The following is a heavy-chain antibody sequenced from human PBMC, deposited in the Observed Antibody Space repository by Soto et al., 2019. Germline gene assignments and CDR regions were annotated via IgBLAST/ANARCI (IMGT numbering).Heavy chain of an antibody. V-gene: IGHV3-64*01. CDR1: GFTFSSYA. J-gene: IGHJ6*03. CDR3: ARDGAGIVATIYYYYMDV. CDR2: ISSNGGST. Sequence: EVQLVESGGGLVQPGGSLRLSCAASGFTFSSYAMHWVRQAPGKGLEYVSAISSNGGSTYYANSVKGRFTISRDNSKNTLHLQMGGLRAEDMAVYYCARDGAGIVATIYYYYMDVWGKGTTVTVCS. D-gene: IGHD5-12*01.